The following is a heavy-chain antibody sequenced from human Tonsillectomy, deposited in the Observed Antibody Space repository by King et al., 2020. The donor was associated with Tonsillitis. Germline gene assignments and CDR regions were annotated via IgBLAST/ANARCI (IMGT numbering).Heavy chain of an antibody. D-gene: IGHD5-12*01. V-gene: IGHV3-30*04. CDR2: ISYHGSDK. CDR3: VREGLRQPTTGEYLQY. CDR1: GFTFSSYT. Sequence: VQLVESGGGVVQPGRSLRLSCAASGFTFSSYTMHWVRQAPGKGLEWVAVISYHGSDKYYADSVKGRFNISRDNSKNALYLQMNSLIAEDTAVYYCVREGLRQPTTGEYLQYWGQGSLVTVSS. J-gene: IGHJ1*01.